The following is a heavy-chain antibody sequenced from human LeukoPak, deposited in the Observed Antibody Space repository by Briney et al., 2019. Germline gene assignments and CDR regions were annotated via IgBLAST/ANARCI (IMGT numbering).Heavy chain of an antibody. V-gene: IGHV3-23*01. J-gene: IGHJ6*03. CDR3: AKDSLTYYYGSGNSGYYYYMDV. CDR2: ISGSGGST. D-gene: IGHD3-10*01. Sequence: PGGTLRLSCAASGFTFSSYGMSRVRQAPGKGLEGVSAISGSGGSTYYADSVKGRFTISRDNSKNTLYLQMNSLRAEDTAVYYCAKDSLTYYYGSGNSGYYYYMDVWGKGTTVTISS. CDR1: GFTFSSYG.